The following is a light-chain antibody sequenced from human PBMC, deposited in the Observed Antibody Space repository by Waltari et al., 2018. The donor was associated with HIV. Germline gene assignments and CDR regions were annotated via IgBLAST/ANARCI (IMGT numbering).Light chain of an antibody. CDR3: SSYAGSNNVL. CDR2: EVT. CDR1: SSDVGGYNS. J-gene: IGLJ2*01. V-gene: IGLV2-8*01. Sequence: QSALTQPHTASGSPGQSVALSCTGTSSDVGGYNSVSWYQQHPGKAPKLLIYEVTKRPSGVPDRFSGSKSGNTASLTVSGLQAEDEADYYCSSYAGSNNVLFGGGTTLTVL.